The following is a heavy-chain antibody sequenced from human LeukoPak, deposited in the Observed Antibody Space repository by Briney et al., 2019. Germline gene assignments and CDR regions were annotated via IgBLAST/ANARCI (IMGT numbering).Heavy chain of an antibody. V-gene: IGHV1-46*01. CDR3: ARVDTAMVTGRYYYYYYVDV. D-gene: IGHD5-18*01. Sequence: ASVKVSCKASGYTFTNYYIHWVRQAPGQGLEWMGIIDPGGRSTSYAQKFQGRVTMTRDTSTSTVYMELSRLRSDDTAVYYCARVDTAMVTGRYYYYYYVDVWGKGTTVTISS. CDR2: IDPGGRST. CDR1: GYTFTNYY. J-gene: IGHJ6*03.